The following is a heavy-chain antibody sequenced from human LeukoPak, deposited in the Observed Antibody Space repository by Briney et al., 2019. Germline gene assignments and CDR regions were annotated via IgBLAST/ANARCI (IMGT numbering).Heavy chain of an antibody. CDR3: ASSAESILRFLEWSPN. CDR1: GFTFSSHW. V-gene: IGHV3-74*01. CDR2: INTDGSGT. J-gene: IGHJ4*02. D-gene: IGHD3-3*01. Sequence: GGSLRLSCAASGFTFSSHWMHWVRHAPGKGLVWVSRINTDGSGTDYADSVKGRFTIFRDNAKNSLYLQMNSLRAEDTAVYYCASSAESILRFLEWSPNWGQGTLVTVSS.